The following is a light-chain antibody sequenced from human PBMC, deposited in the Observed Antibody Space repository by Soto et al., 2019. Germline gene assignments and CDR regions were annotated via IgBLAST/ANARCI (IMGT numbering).Light chain of an antibody. CDR2: EVS. CDR3: RSYTGSGTYV. J-gene: IGLJ1*01. CDR1: SNDVGGYKY. V-gene: IGLV2-8*01. Sequence: QSLLTQPPAASGSPRQSVTISCTGTSNDVGGYKYVSWYQQHPGKVPKLMIYEVSKRPSGVPDRFSGSKSGNTASLTVSGLQAEDEADYYWRSYTGSGTYVFGTGTKVTVL.